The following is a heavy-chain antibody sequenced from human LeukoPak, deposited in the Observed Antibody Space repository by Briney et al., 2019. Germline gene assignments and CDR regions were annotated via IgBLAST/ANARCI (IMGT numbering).Heavy chain of an antibody. Sequence: GGSLRLSCAASEFTFSSYGMHWVRQAPGKGLEWVAVISYDGSNKYYADSVKGRFTISRDNSKNTLYLQMNSLRAEDTAVYYCATRNIAVAGIAEYFQHWGQGTLVTVSS. CDR3: ATRNIAVAGIAEYFQH. CDR1: EFTFSSYG. V-gene: IGHV3-30*03. D-gene: IGHD6-19*01. CDR2: ISYDGSNK. J-gene: IGHJ1*01.